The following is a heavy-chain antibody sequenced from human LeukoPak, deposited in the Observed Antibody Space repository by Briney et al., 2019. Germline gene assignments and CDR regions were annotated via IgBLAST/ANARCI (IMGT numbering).Heavy chain of an antibody. CDR3: ARTGWDIVVDYYMDV. CDR1: GGTFSSYA. J-gene: IGHJ6*03. V-gene: IGHV1-69*05. D-gene: IGHD2-2*01. CDR2: IIPIFGTA. Sequence: ASVKVSCKASGGTFSSYAISWVRQAPGQGLEWMGGIIPIFGTANYAQKFQGRVTITTDESTSTAYMELSSLRSEDTAVYYCARTGWDIVVDYYMDVWGKGTTVTVSS.